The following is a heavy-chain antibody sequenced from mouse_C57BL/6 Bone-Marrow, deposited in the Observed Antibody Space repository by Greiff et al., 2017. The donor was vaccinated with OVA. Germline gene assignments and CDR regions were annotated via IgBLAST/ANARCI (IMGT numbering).Heavy chain of an antibody. V-gene: IGHV10-1*01. CDR1: GFSFNTYA. CDR3: VRSSTVVAPFDY. J-gene: IGHJ2*01. CDR2: IRSKSNNYAT. D-gene: IGHD1-1*01. Sequence: EVKVVESGGGLVQPKGSLKLSCAASGFSFNTYAMNWVRQAPGKGLEWVARIRSKSNNYATYYADSVKDRFTISRDDSESMLYLQMNNLKTEDTAMYYCVRSSTVVAPFDYWGQGTTLTVSS.